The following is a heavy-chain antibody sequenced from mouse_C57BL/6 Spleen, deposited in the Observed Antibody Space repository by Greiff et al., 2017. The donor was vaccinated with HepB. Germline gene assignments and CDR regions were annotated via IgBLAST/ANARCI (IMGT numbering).Heavy chain of an antibody. D-gene: IGHD1-1*01. CDR2: IYPGDGDT. V-gene: IGHV1-82*01. CDR1: GYAFSSSW. Sequence: QVQLQQSGPELVKPGASVKISCKASGYAFSSSWMNWVKQRPGKGLEWIGRIYPGDGDTNYNGKFKGKATLTADKSSSTAYMQLSSLTSEDSAVYFCANYYGSSGYFDVWGTGTTVTVSS. J-gene: IGHJ1*03. CDR3: ANYYGSSGYFDV.